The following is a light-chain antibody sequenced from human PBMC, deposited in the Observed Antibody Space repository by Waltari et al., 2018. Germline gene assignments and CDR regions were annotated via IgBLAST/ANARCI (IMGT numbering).Light chain of an antibody. CDR3: GTWDSSLSGAV. CDR1: SPNIGSKA. J-gene: IGLJ7*01. V-gene: IGLV1-44*01. Sequence: QSVLTQPPSASGTPGPRVTISCSGSSPNIGSKAVHWYQQLPGTAPKLLIYSNNQRPSGIPGRFSGSKSGTSATLDITGLQAGDEADYYCGTWDSSLSGAVFGGGTHLTVL. CDR2: SNN.